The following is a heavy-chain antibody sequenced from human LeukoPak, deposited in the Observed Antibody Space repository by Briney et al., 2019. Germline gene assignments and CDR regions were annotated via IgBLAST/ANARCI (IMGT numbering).Heavy chain of an antibody. J-gene: IGHJ4*02. V-gene: IGHV4-39*01. Sequence: SETLSLTCTVSGGSITISDYYWGWIRLPPGKGLEWIGTISHTGTTYYIPSLQSRVTISVDKSKNQFSLKLSSVTAADTAVYYCATREHHVLRTPGDYWGQGTLVTVSS. D-gene: IGHD6-6*01. CDR1: GGSITISDYY. CDR2: ISHTGTT. CDR3: ATREHHVLRTPGDY.